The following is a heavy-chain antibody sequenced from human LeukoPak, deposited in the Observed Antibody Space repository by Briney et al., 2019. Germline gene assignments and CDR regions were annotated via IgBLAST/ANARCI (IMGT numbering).Heavy chain of an antibody. Sequence: SETLSLTCAVYGGSFSGYYWGWIRQPPGKGLEWIGSIYYSGSTYYNPSLKSRVTISVDTSKNQFSLKLSSVTAADTAVYYCARDNSPYYYGSGVQNWFDPWGQGTLVTVSS. D-gene: IGHD3-10*01. CDR1: GGSFSGYY. V-gene: IGHV4-34*01. CDR2: IYYSGST. J-gene: IGHJ5*02. CDR3: ARDNSPYYYGSGVQNWFDP.